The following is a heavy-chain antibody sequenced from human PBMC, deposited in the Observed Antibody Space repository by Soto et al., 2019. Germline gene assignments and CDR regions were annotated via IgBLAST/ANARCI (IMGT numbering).Heavy chain of an antibody. CDR1: GFTFSSYA. J-gene: IGHJ4*02. D-gene: IGHD6-25*01. CDR2: ISGSGGTT. CDR3: GKFFGETGESSGCPWSFHH. V-gene: IGHV3-23*01. Sequence: EVQLLESGGGLVQPGESLRLSCAASGFTFSSYAMSWVRQAPGTGLEWVSAISGSGGTTYYADSVKGRFTISRDSSKKTLFLQMYALRAEDTAKYYGGKFFGETGESSGCPWSFHHWGQGTLGTVSS.